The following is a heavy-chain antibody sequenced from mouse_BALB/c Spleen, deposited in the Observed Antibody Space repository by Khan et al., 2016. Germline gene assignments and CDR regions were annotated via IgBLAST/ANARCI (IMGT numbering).Heavy chain of an antibody. CDR3: ARYDYDRGYFDY. D-gene: IGHD2-4*01. CDR1: GYSITSDYA. Sequence: EVQLQESGPGLVKPSQSLSLTCTVTGYSITSDYAWNWIRQFPGNKLEWMGYISYSGSTSYNPSLKSRISITRDTSKNQFFLQLKSVATEDTATYYCARYDYDRGYFDYWGQGTTLTVSS. J-gene: IGHJ2*01. CDR2: ISYSGST. V-gene: IGHV3-2*02.